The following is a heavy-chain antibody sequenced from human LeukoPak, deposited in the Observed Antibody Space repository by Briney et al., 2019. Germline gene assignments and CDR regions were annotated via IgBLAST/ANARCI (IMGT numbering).Heavy chain of an antibody. CDR3: AKDGMYYDILTGYYARGAPSYYFDY. CDR1: GFTFSNYA. CDR2: ISYDGTNK. V-gene: IGHV3-30-3*01. J-gene: IGHJ4*02. D-gene: IGHD3-9*01. Sequence: GGSLRLSCAASGFTFSNYALHWVRQAPGKGLEWVTFISYDGTNKYYADSVKGRFTISRDNSKNTLYLQMNSLRAEDTAVYYCAKDGMYYDILTGYYARGAPSYYFDYWGQGTLVTVSS.